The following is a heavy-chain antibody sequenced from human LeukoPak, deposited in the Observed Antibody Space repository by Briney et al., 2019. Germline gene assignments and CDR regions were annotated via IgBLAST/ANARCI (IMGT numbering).Heavy chain of an antibody. CDR3: ARRLVYGSGSYYFDY. D-gene: IGHD3-10*01. V-gene: IGHV4-4*02. CDR1: GGSISSSNW. J-gene: IGHJ4*02. CDR2: IYHSGST. Sequence: SGTLSLTCAVSGGSISSSNWWSWVRQPPGKGLEWIGEIYHSGSTNYNPSLKSRVTISVDKSKNLFSLKLSSVTAADTAVYYCARRLVYGSGSYYFDYWGQGTLVTVSS.